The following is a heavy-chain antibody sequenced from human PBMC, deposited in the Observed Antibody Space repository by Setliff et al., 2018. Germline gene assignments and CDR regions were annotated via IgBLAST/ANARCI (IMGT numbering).Heavy chain of an antibody. Sequence: AGGSLRLSCAASGFTFSTYSMSWARQAPGKGLEWVSVIYTGGSTYYADSVKGRFTISRDNSKNTLYLQMNSLRAEDTAVYYCARDQGSYGYRAFDFWGQGTLVTVSS. J-gene: IGHJ4*02. D-gene: IGHD5-18*01. CDR2: IYTGGST. CDR3: ARDQGSYGYRAFDF. CDR1: GFTFSTYS. V-gene: IGHV3-66*01.